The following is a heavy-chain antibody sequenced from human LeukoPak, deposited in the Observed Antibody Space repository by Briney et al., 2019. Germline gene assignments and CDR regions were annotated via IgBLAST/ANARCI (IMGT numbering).Heavy chain of an antibody. J-gene: IGHJ4*02. Sequence: GGSLRLSCAASGFTFSNAWMSWVRQAPGKGLEWVSSISSSSSYIYYADSVKGRFTISRDNAKNSLYLQMNSLRAEDTAVYYCARDWGDMVAPSDYWGQGTLVTVSS. CDR1: GFTFSNAW. CDR3: ARDWGDMVAPSDY. V-gene: IGHV3-21*01. D-gene: IGHD3-10*01. CDR2: ISSSSSYI.